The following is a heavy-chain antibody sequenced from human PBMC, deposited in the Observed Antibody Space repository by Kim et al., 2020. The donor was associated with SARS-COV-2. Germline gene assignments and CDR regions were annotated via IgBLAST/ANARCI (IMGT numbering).Heavy chain of an antibody. Sequence: ASVKVSCKASGYTFTAYHVHWVRQAPGQGLEWMGWINANTGGTNYAQKFQGRVTMTRDTSISTAYMELSRLTSDDTAVFYCARVGAGWSPDDIWGQGTLVTVSS. D-gene: IGHD6-19*01. V-gene: IGHV1-2*02. CDR2: INANTGGT. CDR3: ARVGAGWSPDDI. CDR1: GYTFTAYH. J-gene: IGHJ4*01.